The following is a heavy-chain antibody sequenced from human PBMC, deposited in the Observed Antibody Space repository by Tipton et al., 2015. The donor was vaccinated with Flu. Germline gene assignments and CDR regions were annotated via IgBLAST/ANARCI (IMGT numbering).Heavy chain of an antibody. V-gene: IGHV3-7*03. CDR2: INHDESAK. D-gene: IGHD2-21*01. J-gene: IGHJ3*02. Sequence: GSLRLSCAASGFTFSTYWMTWVRQLPGKGLEWVANINHDESAKYYSDSVKGRFSISGDNAKNSVDLQMNSLRAEDTAMYYCARVMESRYGTFDIWGQGTMVTVSS. CDR3: ARVMESRYGTFDI. CDR1: GFTFSTYW.